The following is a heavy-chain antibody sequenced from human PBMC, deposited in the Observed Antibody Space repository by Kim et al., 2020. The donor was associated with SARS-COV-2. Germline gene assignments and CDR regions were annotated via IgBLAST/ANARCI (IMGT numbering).Heavy chain of an antibody. D-gene: IGHD5-12*01. CDR2: TYYRSKWYY. J-gene: IGHJ4*02. CDR3: ARDHQYSIDY. Sequence: SQTLSLTCVXSGDSVSSDSAAWNWIRQSPSRGLEWLGRTYYRSKWYYDYADSVKSRITINPDTSKNQFSLQLKSVTPEDTAMYYCARDHQYSIDYWGQGTLVTVSS. V-gene: IGHV6-1*01. CDR1: GDSVSSDSAA.